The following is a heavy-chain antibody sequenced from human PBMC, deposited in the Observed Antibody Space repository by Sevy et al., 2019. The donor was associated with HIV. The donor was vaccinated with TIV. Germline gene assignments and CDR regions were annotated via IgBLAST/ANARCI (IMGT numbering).Heavy chain of an antibody. CDR3: THDDNYYYCMAV. Sequence: GGSLRLSCAVSGLTFSDAGMSWVRQAPGKGLEWVGRIKSKAEGGTTEYAAHVRGRFSMSRDNSKNTVYLQMNSLKTEDTAVNYCTHDDNYYYCMAVWGQGTTVTVSS. J-gene: IGHJ6*02. CDR1: GLTFSDAG. V-gene: IGHV3-15*01. CDR2: IKSKAEGGTT. D-gene: IGHD3-9*01.